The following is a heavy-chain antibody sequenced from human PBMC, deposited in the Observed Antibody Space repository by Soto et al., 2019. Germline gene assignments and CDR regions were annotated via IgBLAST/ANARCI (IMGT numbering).Heavy chain of an antibody. Sequence: GGSLRLSCAASGFTFSSYAMSWVRQAPGKGLEWVSTVSSSGTGTYYADSVKGRLTISRDNSKNTLYLQVNSLRAEDTAVYYCAKDVKSRLHGFDIWGQGTMVT. J-gene: IGHJ3*02. D-gene: IGHD4-4*01. CDR3: AKDVKSRLHGFDI. CDR1: GFTFSSYA. CDR2: VSSSGTGT. V-gene: IGHV3-23*01.